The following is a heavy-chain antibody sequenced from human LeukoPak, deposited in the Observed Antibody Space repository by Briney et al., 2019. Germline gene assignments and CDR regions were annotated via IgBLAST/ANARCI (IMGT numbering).Heavy chain of an antibody. D-gene: IGHD6-13*01. V-gene: IGHV3-21*01. CDR3: ASTYSSSWYVVLDY. Sequence: PGGSLRLSCAASGFTFSSYSMNWVRQAPGKGLEWVSSISSSSSYIYYADSVKGRFTISRDNAKNSLYLQMNSLRAEDTAVYYCASTYSSSWYVVLDYWGQGTLVTVSS. CDR2: ISSSSSYI. J-gene: IGHJ4*02. CDR1: GFTFSSYS.